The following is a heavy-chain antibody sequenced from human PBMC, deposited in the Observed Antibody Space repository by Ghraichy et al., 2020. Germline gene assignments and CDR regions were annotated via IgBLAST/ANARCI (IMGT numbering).Heavy chain of an antibody. CDR1: RGSYFDYI. D-gene: IGHD6-13*01. CDR2: VDHNGHT. CDR3: ASFWLEWQQQSFEY. Sequence: SETLSLTRAVYRGSYFDYIWGWIRQPPGKGLEWIGEVDHNGHTRYSPSLESRVSISLDKSKNQFSLMLNSVTAADTAMYYCASFWLEWQQQSFEYWDQGALVTVSS. J-gene: IGHJ4*02. V-gene: IGHV4-34*01.